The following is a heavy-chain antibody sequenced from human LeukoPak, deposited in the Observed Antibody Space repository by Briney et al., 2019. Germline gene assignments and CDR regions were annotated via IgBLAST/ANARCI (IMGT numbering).Heavy chain of an antibody. D-gene: IGHD3-3*02. Sequence: SETLSLTCTVSGYAISSGYYWGWIRQPPGKGLEWIGSIHHSGSTYYNPSLKSRVTISVDTSKNQFPLKLSSVTAADTAVYYCARDVSPNDPWGQGTLVTVSS. CDR2: IHHSGST. V-gene: IGHV4-38-2*02. CDR3: ARDVSPNDP. J-gene: IGHJ5*02. CDR1: GYAISSGYY.